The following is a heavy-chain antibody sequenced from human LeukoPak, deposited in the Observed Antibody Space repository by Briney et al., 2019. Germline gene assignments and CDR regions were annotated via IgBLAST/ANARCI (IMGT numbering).Heavy chain of an antibody. Sequence: PSETLSLTCTVSGGSISSYYWSWIRQPPGKGLEWLGIIFYSGSTNYNPSLKSRVTISVDTSKNQFSLKLSSVTAADTAVYYCARVVNYDSSGGATDAFDIWGQGTMVTVSS. CDR1: GGSISSYY. CDR3: ARVVNYDSSGGATDAFDI. J-gene: IGHJ3*02. D-gene: IGHD3-22*01. V-gene: IGHV4-59*01. CDR2: IFYSGST.